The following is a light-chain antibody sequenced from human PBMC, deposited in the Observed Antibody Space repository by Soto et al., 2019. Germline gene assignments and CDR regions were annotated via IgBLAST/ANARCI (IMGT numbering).Light chain of an antibody. CDR3: QQYSSYPIT. CDR1: QSISRW. Sequence: DIQMTQSPSTLSASVGDRVTITCRASQSISRWLAWYRQKPGKAPEVVIYDVSTLAFGVPSRISGSGSGTEFTLTIRNLQPDEFATYSCQQYSSYPITFGGGTKVDVK. V-gene: IGKV1-5*01. CDR2: DVS. J-gene: IGKJ4*01.